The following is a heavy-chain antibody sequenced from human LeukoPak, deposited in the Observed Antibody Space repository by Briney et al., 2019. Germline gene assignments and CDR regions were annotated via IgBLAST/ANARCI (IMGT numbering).Heavy chain of an antibody. Sequence: AGGSLRLSCAASGFTFNSYAMSRVRQAPGKGLEWVSAIRGSGGGTYYADSVKGRFTISRDNSKNTLYLQMNSLRDEDTALYFCAKAGIGVVGYFDYWGQGTLVTVSS. D-gene: IGHD6-19*01. CDR3: AKAGIGVVGYFDY. J-gene: IGHJ4*02. V-gene: IGHV3-23*01. CDR1: GFTFNSYA. CDR2: IRGSGGGT.